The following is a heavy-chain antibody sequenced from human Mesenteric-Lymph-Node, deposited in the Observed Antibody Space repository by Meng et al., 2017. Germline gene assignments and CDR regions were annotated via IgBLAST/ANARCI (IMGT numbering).Heavy chain of an antibody. V-gene: IGHV1-69*05. Sequence: SVKVSCKASGGTFSSYAISWVRQAPGQGLEWMGGIIPIFGTANYAQKFQGRVTITTDESTSTAYMERSSLRSEDTDVYYCAIFGSYYYDSSGYPIDYWGQGTLVTVSS. CDR1: GGTFSSYA. D-gene: IGHD3-22*01. CDR2: IIPIFGTA. J-gene: IGHJ4*02. CDR3: AIFGSYYYDSSGYPIDY.